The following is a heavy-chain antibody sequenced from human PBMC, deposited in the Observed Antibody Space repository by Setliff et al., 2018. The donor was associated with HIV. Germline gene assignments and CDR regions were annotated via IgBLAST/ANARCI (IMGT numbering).Heavy chain of an antibody. CDR1: GGSISSGSYY. V-gene: IGHV4-61*02. CDR3: AREDYYYYGMDV. J-gene: IGHJ6*02. CDR2: IYTSGST. Sequence: SETLSLTCTVSGGSISSGSYYWNWIRRPAGKGLEWIGRIYTSGSTNYNPSLKSRVTISVDTSKNQFSLKLSFVTAADTAVYYCAREDYYYYGMDVWGQGTTVTVSS.